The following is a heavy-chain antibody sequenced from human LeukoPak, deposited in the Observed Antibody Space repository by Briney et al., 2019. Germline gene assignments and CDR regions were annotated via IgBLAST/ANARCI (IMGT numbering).Heavy chain of an antibody. V-gene: IGHV3-7*04. CDR3: ARAFMGV. Sequence: GGSLRLACAASGFTASNYWMSWVRQAPGKGLEWVANINQVVGVRYYVDSVKGRFTIPRDNTKNSLYLQMNNLRGDDTAVYYCARAFMGVWGQGTLVTVSS. CDR2: INQVVGVR. CDR1: GFTASNYW. D-gene: IGHD1-26*01. J-gene: IGHJ4*02.